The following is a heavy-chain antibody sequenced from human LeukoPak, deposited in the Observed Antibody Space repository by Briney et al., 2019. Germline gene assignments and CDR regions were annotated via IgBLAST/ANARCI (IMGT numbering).Heavy chain of an antibody. CDR1: GGSISSGGYY. Sequence: SETLSLTCTVSGGSISSGGYYWSWIRQHPGKGLEWIGYIYYSGSTYYNPSLKSRVTISVDTSKNQFSLKLSSVTAAETAVYYCAMASGGGNWFDPWGQGTLVTVSS. V-gene: IGHV4-31*03. J-gene: IGHJ5*02. D-gene: IGHD2-15*01. CDR2: IYYSGST. CDR3: AMASGGGNWFDP.